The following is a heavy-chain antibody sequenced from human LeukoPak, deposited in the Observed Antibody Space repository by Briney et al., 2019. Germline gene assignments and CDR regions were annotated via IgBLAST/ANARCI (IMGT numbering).Heavy chain of an antibody. CDR2: VDPSGAT. CDR3: ARIRDFPY. V-gene: IGHV1-46*01. D-gene: IGHD3-16*01. CDR1: ANIFTNYY. Sequence: ASVKVSCKASANIFTNYYIHWVRQAPGQGLEWVGTVDPSGATSYAQNFQGRVTVTRDTSTSTVYMELSRVRSEDSAVYYCARIRDFPYWGQGTLVTVSS. J-gene: IGHJ4*02.